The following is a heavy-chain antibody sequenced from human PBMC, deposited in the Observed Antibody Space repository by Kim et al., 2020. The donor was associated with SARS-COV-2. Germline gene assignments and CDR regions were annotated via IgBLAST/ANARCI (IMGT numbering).Heavy chain of an antibody. J-gene: IGHJ4*02. D-gene: IGHD2-2*01. CDR3: AKYYCSSTSCYAGVGY. V-gene: IGHV3-30*02. Sequence: SVKGRFTISRDNSKNTLYLQMNSLRAEDTAVYYCAKYYCSSTSCYAGVGYWGQGTLVTVSS.